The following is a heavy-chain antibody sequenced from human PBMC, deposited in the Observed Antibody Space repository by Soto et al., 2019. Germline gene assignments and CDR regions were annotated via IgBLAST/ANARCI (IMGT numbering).Heavy chain of an antibody. CDR1: GPTFIAYY. V-gene: IGHV1-2*02. CDR3: ARVSVDVPE. Sequence: QLVKSGAEVKKPGASVRVSCKTSGPTFIAYYINWVRQDPGQGLEWMGWIDPKSGGTTYEQKFLGTVTMTRDTSINTAYMDLNRLTSDDTAVYYCARVSVDVPEWGQGTLITVSS. CDR2: IDPKSGGT. D-gene: IGHD5-12*01. J-gene: IGHJ4*02.